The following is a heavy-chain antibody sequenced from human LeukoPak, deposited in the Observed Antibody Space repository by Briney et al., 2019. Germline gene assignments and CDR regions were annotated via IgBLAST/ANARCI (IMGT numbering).Heavy chain of an antibody. CDR3: AKADCGGDCYVLDY. CDR2: ISGSGGTT. V-gene: IGHV3-23*01. D-gene: IGHD2-21*02. CDR1: GLTFSNYA. Sequence: GGSLRLSCAASGLTFSNYAMSWVRQAPGKGLEWVSTISGSGGTTYYADSVKGRFTISRDNSKNTLYLQVNSLRAEDTAVYYCAKADCGGDCYVLDYWGQGTLVTVSS. J-gene: IGHJ4*02.